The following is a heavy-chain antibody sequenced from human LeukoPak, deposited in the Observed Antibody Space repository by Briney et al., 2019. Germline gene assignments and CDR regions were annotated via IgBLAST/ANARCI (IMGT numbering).Heavy chain of an antibody. D-gene: IGHD3-22*01. V-gene: IGHV1-18*01. CDR3: ARERDYYDSSGYYFTPTDAFDI. Sequence: ASVKVSCKASGYTFTIYGISWVRQAPGQGVEWMGWISAYNGNTNYTQNLQGRDTMTTDTSTSKAYMELRSMNSDDTAVYYCARERDYYDSSGYYFTPTDAFDIWGQGTMVTVSS. CDR1: GYTFTIYG. J-gene: IGHJ3*02. CDR2: ISAYNGNT.